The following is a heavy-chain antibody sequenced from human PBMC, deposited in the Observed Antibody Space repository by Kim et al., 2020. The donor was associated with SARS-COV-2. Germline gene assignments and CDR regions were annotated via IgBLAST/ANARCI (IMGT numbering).Heavy chain of an antibody. D-gene: IGHD2-21*02. CDR1: GFAFTNYW. V-gene: IGHV3-7*01. Sequence: GGSLRLSCAVSGFAFTNYWMSWVRQAPGKGLEWVSKIKKNGSEKYYVDSVKGRFTISRDNAKNTLYLQMESLRAEDTALYYCATLTASGFDNFRRGIIVT. CDR3: ATLTASGFDN. J-gene: IGHJ4*02. CDR2: IKKNGSEK.